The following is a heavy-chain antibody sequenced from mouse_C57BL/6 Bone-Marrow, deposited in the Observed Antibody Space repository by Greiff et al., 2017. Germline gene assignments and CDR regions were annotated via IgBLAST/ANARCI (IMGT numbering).Heavy chain of an antibody. CDR1: GYTFTDYN. Sequence: EVQLQQSGPELVKPGASVKMSCKASGYTFTDYNMHWVKQSHGKSLEWIGYINPNNGGTSYNQKFKGKATLTVNKSSSTAYMELRSLTSEDSAVYYCARVGWFLWYFDVWGTETTVTVSS. V-gene: IGHV1-22*01. D-gene: IGHD2-3*01. CDR3: ARVGWFLWYFDV. J-gene: IGHJ1*03. CDR2: INPNNGGT.